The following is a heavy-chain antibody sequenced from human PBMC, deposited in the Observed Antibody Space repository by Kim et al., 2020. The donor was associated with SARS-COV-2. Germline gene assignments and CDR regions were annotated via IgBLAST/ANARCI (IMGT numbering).Heavy chain of an antibody. CDR3: AREAVMAVFGYYYYMDV. Sequence: SVKVSCKASGGTFSSYAICWVRQAPGQGLEWMGRIIPILGIANYAQKFQGRVTITADTSTSTAYMELSSLRSEDTAVYYCAREAVMAVFGYYYYMDVWG. CDR2: IIPILGIA. V-gene: IGHV1-69*04. CDR1: GGTFSSYA. D-gene: IGHD2-8*01. J-gene: IGHJ6*03.